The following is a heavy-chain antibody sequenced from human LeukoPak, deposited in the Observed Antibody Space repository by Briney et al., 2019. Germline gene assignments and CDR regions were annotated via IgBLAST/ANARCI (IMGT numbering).Heavy chain of an antibody. J-gene: IGHJ5*02. CDR3: ARDLIAGLDP. CDR1: GFTFSSYW. D-gene: IGHD6-13*01. Sequence: GGSLRLSCAASGFTFSSYWMHWVRQAPGKGLVSVSRINSDGSSTSYADSVKGRFTISRDNAKNTLYLQMNSLRAEDTAVYYCARDLIAGLDPWGQGTLVTVSS. CDR2: INSDGSST. V-gene: IGHV3-74*01.